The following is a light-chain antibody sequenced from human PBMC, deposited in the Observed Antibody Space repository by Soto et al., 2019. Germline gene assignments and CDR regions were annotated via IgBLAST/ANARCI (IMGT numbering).Light chain of an antibody. V-gene: IGLV2-14*01. J-gene: IGLJ1*01. CDR3: SSYTSSSTLYV. CDR2: DVS. Sequence: QSALTQPASVSGSPGQSLTISCTGKSRDGGGYNYVSWYQQHPGKAPKLMIYDVSDRPSGVSNRFSGSKSGNTASLTISGLQAEDEADYYCSSYTSSSTLYVFGTGTKVTVL. CDR1: SRDGGGYNY.